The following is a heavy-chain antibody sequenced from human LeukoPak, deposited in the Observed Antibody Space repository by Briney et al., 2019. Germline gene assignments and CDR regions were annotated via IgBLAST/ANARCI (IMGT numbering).Heavy chain of an antibody. V-gene: IGHV4-39*02. J-gene: IGHJ4*02. CDR3: ASLLGGTLFGTAVDY. Sequence: PSETLSLTSAVSGGSISTNGYYWGSIRQPPGKGLEWIGSMFYGGSPYYNPSLKSRVTISVDTSKNHFSLKLNSVTAADTAVSYCASLLGGTLFGTAVDYWGQGILVTVPS. CDR1: GGSISTNGYY. D-gene: IGHD1-7*01. CDR2: MFYGGSP.